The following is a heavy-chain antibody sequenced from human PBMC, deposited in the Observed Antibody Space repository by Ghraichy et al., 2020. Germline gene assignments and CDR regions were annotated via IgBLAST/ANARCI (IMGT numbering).Heavy chain of an antibody. CDR1: GGSIYSGGFS. J-gene: IGHJ4*02. D-gene: IGHD3-10*01. Sequence: SETLSLTCAVSGGSIYSGGFSWGWIRQPPGKGLEWIGYIYLSGTTYYSPSLQSRVVMSVDKSLNQFSLNLRSVTDADTAVYYCVRFMVRDIQRDIWGQGKLVTVSS. CDR2: IYLSGTT. CDR3: VRFMVRDIQRDI. V-gene: IGHV4-30-2*01.